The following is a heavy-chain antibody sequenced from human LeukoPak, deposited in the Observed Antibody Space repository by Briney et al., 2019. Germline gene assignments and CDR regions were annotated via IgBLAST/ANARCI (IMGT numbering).Heavy chain of an antibody. D-gene: IGHD1-26*01. J-gene: IGHJ3*02. Sequence: GGSLRLSCAASGFTFSIYWMSWVRQGPGKGLVWVSRVNSHGTSTNYADSVKGRFTVSRDNSKNTLYLQMNSLRVEDTAVYYCASSLVGDGRGYDAFDIWGQGTMVTVSS. CDR1: GFTFSIYW. V-gene: IGHV3-74*01. CDR2: VNSHGTST. CDR3: ASSLVGDGRGYDAFDI.